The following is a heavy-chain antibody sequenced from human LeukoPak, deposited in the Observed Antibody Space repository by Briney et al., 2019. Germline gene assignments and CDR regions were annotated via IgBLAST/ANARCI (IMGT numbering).Heavy chain of an antibody. J-gene: IGHJ5*02. Sequence: SETLSLTCTVSGGSISSYYWSWIRQPPGRGLEWIGYIYYSGSTNYNPSLKSRVTISVDTSKNQFSLKLSSVTAADTAVYYCARGHTILGFDPWGQGTLVTVSS. CDR3: ARGHTILGFDP. CDR1: GGSISSYY. V-gene: IGHV4-59*01. CDR2: IYYSGST. D-gene: IGHD3-3*01.